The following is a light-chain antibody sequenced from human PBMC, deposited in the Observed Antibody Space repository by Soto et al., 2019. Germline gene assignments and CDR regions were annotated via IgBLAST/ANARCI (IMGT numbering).Light chain of an antibody. CDR2: DVS. Sequence: QSVLTQPRSVSGSPGQSVTISCTGTRSDVGGYNYVSWYQQHPGKAPTVMISDVSERPSGVPDRFSGSKSGNTASLTISGLQAEDEADYSCCSYAGSPRYVFGTGTKLTVL. CDR3: CSYAGSPRYV. V-gene: IGLV2-11*01. CDR1: RSDVGGYNY. J-gene: IGLJ1*01.